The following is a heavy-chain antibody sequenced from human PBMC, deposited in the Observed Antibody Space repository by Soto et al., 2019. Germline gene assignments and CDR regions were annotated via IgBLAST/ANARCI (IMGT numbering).Heavy chain of an antibody. D-gene: IGHD4-4*01. CDR1: GLTFNNYL. CDR3: ATNYF. J-gene: IGHJ4*02. Sequence: GGSLRLSCAASGLTFNNYLMSWVRQAPGRGLEWVANINKDGSGKSYLDSVEGRFVISRDNAKNSLLLQMNSLRAEDTAVYYCATNYFWGRGTLVTVSS. CDR2: INKDGSGK. V-gene: IGHV3-7*05.